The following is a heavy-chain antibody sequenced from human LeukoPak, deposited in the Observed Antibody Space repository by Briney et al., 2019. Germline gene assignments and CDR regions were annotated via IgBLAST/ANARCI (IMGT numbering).Heavy chain of an antibody. CDR3: AKGAGQLGWYGGPDY. Sequence: GGSLRLSCAASGFTFSSYGMHWVRQAPGKGLERVAVIWYDGSNKYYADSVKGRFTISRDNSKNTLYLQMNSLRAEDTAVYYCAKGAGQLGWYGGPDYWGQGTLVTVSS. CDR1: GFTFSSYG. CDR2: IWYDGSNK. D-gene: IGHD6-19*01. J-gene: IGHJ4*02. V-gene: IGHV3-33*06.